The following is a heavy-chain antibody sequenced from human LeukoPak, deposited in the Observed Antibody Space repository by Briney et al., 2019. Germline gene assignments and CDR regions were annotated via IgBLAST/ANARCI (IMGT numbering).Heavy chain of an antibody. V-gene: IGHV3-21*01. CDR2: ISSSSSYI. J-gene: IGHJ3*02. Sequence: GGSLRLSCAASGFTFSSYSMNWVRQAPGKGLEWVSSISSSSSYIYYADSVKGRFTISRDNAKNSLYLQMNSLRAEDTAVYYCARLSRDDFWTGYYTGAFDIWSQGTMVTVSS. CDR1: GFTFSSYS. D-gene: IGHD3/OR15-3a*01. CDR3: ARLSRDDFWTGYYTGAFDI.